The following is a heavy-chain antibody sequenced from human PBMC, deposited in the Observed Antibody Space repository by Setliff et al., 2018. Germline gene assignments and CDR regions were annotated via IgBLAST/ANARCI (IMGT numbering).Heavy chain of an antibody. D-gene: IGHD3-22*01. CDR2: IHPTSGGT. J-gene: IGHJ5*02. CDR3: AGFDYSDSGGYYYVWFDP. CDR1: GYTFTNYY. V-gene: IGHV1-2*02. Sequence: ASVKVSCKASGYTFTNYYMHWVRQAPGQGLEWMGWIHPTSGGTNYAQKFQGRVTMTRDTSISTTYMELSRLRFDDTAVYYCAGFDYSDSGGYYYVWFDPWGQGTLVTVSS.